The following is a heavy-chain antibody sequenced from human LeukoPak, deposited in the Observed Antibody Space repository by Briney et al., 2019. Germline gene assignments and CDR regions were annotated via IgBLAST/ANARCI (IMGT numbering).Heavy chain of an antibody. CDR1: GFTVSSNY. D-gene: IGHD5-18*01. CDR2: IYSGGST. Sequence: HPGGSLRLSCAASGFTVSSNYMSWVRQAPGKGLEWVSVIYSGGSTYYADSVKGRFTISRDNSKSTLYLQMNSLGAEDTAVYYCASLGYMGMGFDYWGQGTLVTVSS. V-gene: IGHV3-53*01. CDR3: ASLGYMGMGFDY. J-gene: IGHJ4*02.